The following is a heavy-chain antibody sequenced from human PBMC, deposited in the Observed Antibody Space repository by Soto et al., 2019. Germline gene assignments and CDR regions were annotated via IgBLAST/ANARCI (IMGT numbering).Heavy chain of an antibody. J-gene: IGHJ4*02. Sequence: SETLSLTCAVYGGSFSGYHWNWIRQPPGKGLEWIGEINHSGSTNYNPSLKSRVTISVDTSKNQFSLKLSSVTAADTAVYYCAEGGKYYDSSGYYSEYFDYWGQGTLVTVSS. D-gene: IGHD3-22*01. V-gene: IGHV4-34*01. CDR1: GGSFSGYH. CDR2: INHSGST. CDR3: AEGGKYYDSSGYYSEYFDY.